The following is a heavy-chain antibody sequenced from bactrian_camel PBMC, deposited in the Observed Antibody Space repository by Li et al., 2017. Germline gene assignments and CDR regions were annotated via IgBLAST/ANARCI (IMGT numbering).Heavy chain of an antibody. CDR2: VCLSDTT. Sequence: QVQLVESGGGSVQAGGSLRLSCTASGISKYAYDNGCLAWFRQAPEKEREGVARVCLSDTTTYGDSVKGRFTVSRDTAKNTMHLQMGGLEPEDTGMYYCAADNAYWVPPAIREADFSNWGQGTQVTVS. V-gene: IGHV3S63*01. CDR3: AADNAYWVPPAIREADFSN. D-gene: IGHD1*01. CDR1: GISKYAYDNGC. J-gene: IGHJ6*01.